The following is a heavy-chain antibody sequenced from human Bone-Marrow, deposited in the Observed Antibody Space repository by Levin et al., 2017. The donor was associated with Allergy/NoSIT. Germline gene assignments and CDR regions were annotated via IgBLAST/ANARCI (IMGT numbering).Heavy chain of an antibody. CDR1: GFTFSDYY. J-gene: IGHJ4*02. CDR3: ARGGYRPHH. V-gene: IGHV3-11*01. Sequence: GGSLRLSCSASGFTFSDYYMTWIRQAPGKGLEWVSYIGTSDTIKSYADSVKGRFTISRDNAKNALYIQMNSLRDEDTAVYYCARGGYRPHHWGQGTLVTVSS. CDR2: IGTSDTIK. D-gene: IGHD5-12*01.